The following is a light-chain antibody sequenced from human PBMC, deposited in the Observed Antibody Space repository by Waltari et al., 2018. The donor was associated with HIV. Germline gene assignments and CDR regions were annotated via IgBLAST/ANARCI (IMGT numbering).Light chain of an antibody. Sequence: DIRMTQSPPSLSPSIGDKITFTCRASQPIDNYLNWYQHKPGQVPKLLIYLASTLYSGVPPRFSGSGSGTSFSLTLSGVQPEGVATYFCQQTYSPPRTFGQGTRLE. CDR2: LAS. V-gene: IGKV1-39*01. CDR1: QPIDNY. CDR3: QQTYSPPRT. J-gene: IGKJ5*01.